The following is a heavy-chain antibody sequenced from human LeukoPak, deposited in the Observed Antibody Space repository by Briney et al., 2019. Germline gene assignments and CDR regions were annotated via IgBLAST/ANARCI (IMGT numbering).Heavy chain of an antibody. D-gene: IGHD3-22*01. CDR1: GGSISSYY. Sequence: SSETLSLTCTVSGGSISSYYWSWIRQPPGKGLEWIGYIYYSGTTNYNPSLKSRVTISVDTSKNQFSLKLSSVTAADTAVYYCASHYDSSGYSTFSEGAFDIWGQGTMVTVSS. V-gene: IGHV4-59*08. J-gene: IGHJ3*02. CDR3: ASHYDSSGYSTFSEGAFDI. CDR2: IYYSGTT.